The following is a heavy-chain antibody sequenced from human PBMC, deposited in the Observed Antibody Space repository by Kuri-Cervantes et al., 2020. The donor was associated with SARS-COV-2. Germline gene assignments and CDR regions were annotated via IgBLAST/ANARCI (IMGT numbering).Heavy chain of an antibody. J-gene: IGHJ4*02. V-gene: IGHV3-53*05. CDR3: ARDLGSSSWHIDY. Sequence: GESLKISCAASGFTVSSNYMSWVRQAPGKGLEWVSVIYSGGSTYYADSVKGRFTISRDNSKNTLYLQMNSLRAEDTAVYHCARDLGSSSWHIDYWGQGTLVTVSS. CDR2: IYSGGST. D-gene: IGHD6-13*01. CDR1: GFTVSSNY.